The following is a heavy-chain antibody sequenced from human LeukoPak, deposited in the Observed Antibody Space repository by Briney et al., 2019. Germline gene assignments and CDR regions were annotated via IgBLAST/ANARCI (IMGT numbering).Heavy chain of an antibody. CDR3: AKTGPRRWLRYYFDY. J-gene: IGHJ4*02. D-gene: IGHD2-15*01. CDR2: ISGSGGST. V-gene: IGHV3-23*01. Sequence: GGSLRLSCAASGFTFNIYGMGWVRQALGKGLEWVSAISGSGGSTYYADSVKGRFTISRDNSKNTLYLQMNSLRAEDTAVYYCAKTGPRRWLRYYFDYWGQGTLVTVSS. CDR1: GFTFNIYG.